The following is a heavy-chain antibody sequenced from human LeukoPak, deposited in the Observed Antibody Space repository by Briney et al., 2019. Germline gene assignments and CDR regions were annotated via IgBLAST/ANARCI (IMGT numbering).Heavy chain of an antibody. V-gene: IGHV3-7*03. CDR1: GFTLSTYW. J-gene: IGHJ4*02. CDR3: AKDSSSWFGVYYFDY. D-gene: IGHD6-13*01. Sequence: GGSLRLSCAASGFTLSTYWMSWVRQAPGKGLEWVANIKEDGSQKYYMDSVKGRFTISRDNAKNSLYLQMNSLRAEDTAVYYCAKDSSSWFGVYYFDYWGQGTLVTVSS. CDR2: IKEDGSQK.